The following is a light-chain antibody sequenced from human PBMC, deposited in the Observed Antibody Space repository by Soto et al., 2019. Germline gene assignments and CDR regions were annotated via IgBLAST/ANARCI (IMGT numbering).Light chain of an antibody. Sequence: EIVMTQSPATLSVSPGETATLSCRASQSVSYNLAWYQQKPGQGPRLVIYGAFSRATGIPARFSGSGSGTKFTLTISSLQSEDFAVYYCQQYKNWPPLTFGGGTKVEIK. J-gene: IGKJ4*01. CDR1: QSVSYN. CDR2: GAF. CDR3: QQYKNWPPLT. V-gene: IGKV3-15*01.